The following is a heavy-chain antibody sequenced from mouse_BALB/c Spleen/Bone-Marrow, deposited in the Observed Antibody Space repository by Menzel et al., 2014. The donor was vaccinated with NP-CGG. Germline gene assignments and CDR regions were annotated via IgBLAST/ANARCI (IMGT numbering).Heavy chain of an antibody. CDR1: GYTFTNYW. V-gene: IGHV1S81*02. J-gene: IGHJ4*01. Sequence: LVESGAEPVKPGASLKLSCKASGYTFTNYWIHWVKQRPGQGLEWIGEINPSNGRTNYNEKFKTKATLTVDKSSSTAYMQLSSLTSEDSVVNYCAARLSHLAMDYWGQGTSVTVSS. D-gene: IGHD2-2*01. CDR3: AARLSHLAMDY. CDR2: INPSNGRT.